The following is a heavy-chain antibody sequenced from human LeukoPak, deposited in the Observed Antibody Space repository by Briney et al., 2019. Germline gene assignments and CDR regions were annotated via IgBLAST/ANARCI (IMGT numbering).Heavy chain of an antibody. D-gene: IGHD3-22*01. V-gene: IGHV4-61*02. Sequence: SETLSLTCTVSGGSISSGSYYWSWIRQPAGKGLEWIGRIYTSGSTNYNPSLKSRVTISVDTSKNQFSLKLSSVTAADTAVYYCARDSVYYDSSGYYYEFYYYYMDVWGKGTTVTISS. CDR2: IYTSGST. CDR3: ARDSVYYDSSGYYYEFYYYYMDV. J-gene: IGHJ6*03. CDR1: GGSISSGSYY.